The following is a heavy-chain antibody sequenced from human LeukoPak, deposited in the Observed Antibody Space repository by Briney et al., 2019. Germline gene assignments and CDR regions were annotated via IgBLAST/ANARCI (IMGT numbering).Heavy chain of an antibody. V-gene: IGHV4-31*03. D-gene: IGHD4-11*01. CDR3: ARTGTTPLDY. Sequence: SETLSLTCTVSGGSIGSGGYYWSWIRQHPGKGLEWIGYIYYSGSTYYNPSLKSRVTISVDTSKNQFSLKLSSVTAADTAVYYCARTGTTPLDYWGQGTLVTVSS. CDR1: GGSIGSGGYY. J-gene: IGHJ4*02. CDR2: IYYSGST.